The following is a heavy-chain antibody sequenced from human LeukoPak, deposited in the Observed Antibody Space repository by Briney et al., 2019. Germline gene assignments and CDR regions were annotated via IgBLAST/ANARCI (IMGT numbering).Heavy chain of an antibody. CDR2: ISYDGSNK. CDR3: AKDFYYYDSSGYYPYYYYYYMDV. D-gene: IGHD3-22*01. J-gene: IGHJ6*03. V-gene: IGHV3-30*18. Sequence: PGGSLRLSCAASGFTFSNYGMHWVRQAPGKGLEWVAVISYDGSNKYYADSVKGRFTIPRDNSKNTLYLQMNSLRAEDTAVYYCAKDFYYYDSSGYYPYYYYYYMDVWGKGTTVTVSS. CDR1: GFTFSNYG.